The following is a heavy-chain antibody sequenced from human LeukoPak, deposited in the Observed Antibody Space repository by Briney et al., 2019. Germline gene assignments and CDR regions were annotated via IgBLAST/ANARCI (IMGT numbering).Heavy chain of an antibody. J-gene: IGHJ3*02. CDR1: GFTVSSNY. CDR2: IYSGGST. V-gene: IGHV3-53*01. CDR3: ARDGPDYGDYGDAFDI. D-gene: IGHD4-17*01. Sequence: GGSLRLSCAASGFTVSSNYMSWVRQAPGKGLEWVSVIYSGGSTYYADSVKGRFTISRDNSKNTLYLQMNSLRAEDTAVYYCARDGPDYGDYGDAFDIWGQGTMVTVSS.